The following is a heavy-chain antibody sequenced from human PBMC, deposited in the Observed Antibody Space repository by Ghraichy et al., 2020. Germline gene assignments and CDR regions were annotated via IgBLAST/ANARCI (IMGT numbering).Heavy chain of an antibody. V-gene: IGHV4-34*01. D-gene: IGHD5-18*01. J-gene: IGHJ4*02. Sequence: SCAVYGGSFSGYYWSWIRQPPGKGLEWIGEINHSGSTNYNPSLKSRVTISVDTSKNQFSLKLSSVTAADTAVYYCARGLSRGYSYGYDWGQGTLVTVSS. CDR1: GGSFSGYY. CDR3: ARGLSRGYSYGYD. CDR2: INHSGST.